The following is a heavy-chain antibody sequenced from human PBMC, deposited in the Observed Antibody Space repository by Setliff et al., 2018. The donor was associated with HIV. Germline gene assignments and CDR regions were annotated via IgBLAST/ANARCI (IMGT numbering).Heavy chain of an antibody. CDR1: GGSISSGGYY. D-gene: IGHD5-12*01. J-gene: IGHJ6*03. CDR2: IYYSGST. V-gene: IGHV4-31*02. CDR3: ARGLVVVTDSDYDTNYYYYYYMDV. Sequence: SLTCTVSGGSISSGGYYWSWIRQHPGKGLEWIGYIYYSGSTYYNPSLKSRVTISIDTSKNQFSLKLSSVTAADTAVYYCARGLVVVTDSDYDTNYYYYYYMDVWGKGTTVTVSS.